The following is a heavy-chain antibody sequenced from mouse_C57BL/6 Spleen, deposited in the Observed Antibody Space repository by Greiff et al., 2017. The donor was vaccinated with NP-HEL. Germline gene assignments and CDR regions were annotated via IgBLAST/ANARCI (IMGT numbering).Heavy chain of an antibody. V-gene: IGHV1-50*01. CDR3: ARRYGSSLYYAMDY. Sequence: QVQLQQPGAELVKPGASVKLSCKASGYTFTSYWMQWVKQRPGQGLEWIGEIDPSASYPTYNQKFKGKATLTVDTSSSTAYMQLSSLTSEDSAVYYCARRYGSSLYYAMDYWGQGTSVTVSS. CDR1: GYTFTSYW. J-gene: IGHJ4*01. CDR2: IDPSASYP. D-gene: IGHD1-1*01.